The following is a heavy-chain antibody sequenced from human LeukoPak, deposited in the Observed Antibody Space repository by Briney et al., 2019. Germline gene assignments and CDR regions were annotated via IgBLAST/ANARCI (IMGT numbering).Heavy chain of an antibody. CDR3: ARRAFGNWFDP. V-gene: IGHV4-39*01. J-gene: IGHJ5*02. CDR2: IYYSGST. CDR1: GGSISSSTYF. D-gene: IGHD3-16*01. Sequence: SETLSLTCTVSGGSISSSTYFWGWIREPPGKGLEWIASIYYSGSTYYNPSLKSRVTISVDTSKNQFSLKLRSVTAADTAVYYCARRAFGNWFDPWGQGTLVTVSS.